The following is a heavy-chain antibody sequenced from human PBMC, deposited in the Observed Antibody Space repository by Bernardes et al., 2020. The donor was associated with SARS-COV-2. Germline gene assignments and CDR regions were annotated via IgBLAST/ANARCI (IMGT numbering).Heavy chain of an antibody. CDR1: GFSLNNYA. CDR2: FRGRGGIT. Sequence: GGSLRLFCEASGFSLNNYAMSWVRQAPGKGLEWVSAFRGRGGITYYADSVKGRFTISRDKSKSTLYLQMNSLRVEDTAAYYCAKSLSELLLADAFDIWGQGTMVSVSS. V-gene: IGHV3-23*01. D-gene: IGHD1-26*01. CDR3: AKSLSELLLADAFDI. J-gene: IGHJ3*02.